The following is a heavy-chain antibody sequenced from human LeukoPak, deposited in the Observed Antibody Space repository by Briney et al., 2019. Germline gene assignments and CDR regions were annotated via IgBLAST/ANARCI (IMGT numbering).Heavy chain of an antibody. J-gene: IGHJ3*02. Sequence: PSETLSLTCAVYGGSFSGYYWSWIRQPPGKGLEWIGEINHNGSTNYNPSLKSRVTISVDTSKNQFSLKLSSVTAADTAVYYCARGRVAVAGWSNVAFDIWGQGTMVTVSS. CDR1: GGSFSGYY. V-gene: IGHV4-34*01. D-gene: IGHD6-19*01. CDR2: INHNGST. CDR3: ARGRVAVAGWSNVAFDI.